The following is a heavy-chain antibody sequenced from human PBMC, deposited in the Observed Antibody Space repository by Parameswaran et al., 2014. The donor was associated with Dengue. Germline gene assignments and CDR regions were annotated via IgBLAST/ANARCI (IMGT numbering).Heavy chain of an antibody. D-gene: IGHD4-17*01. CDR2: MNSNSGNT. J-gene: IGHJ6*03. Sequence: KLVRQAPGQGLEWMGWMNSNSGNTGYAQKFQGRVTMTRNTSIRTAYMELSSLRSEDTAVYYCARGRLGSDQYYYMDVWGKGTTVTVSS. CDR3: ARGRLGSDQYYYMDV. V-gene: IGHV1-8*01.